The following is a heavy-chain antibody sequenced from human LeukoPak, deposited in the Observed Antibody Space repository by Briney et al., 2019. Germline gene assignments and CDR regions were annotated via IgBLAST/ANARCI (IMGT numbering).Heavy chain of an antibody. Sequence: PGGSLRLSCAASGFTFSSYGMHWARQAPGKGLEWVAFIRFNGSTKYYADSVKGRFTISRDNSKNSLYLQMNSLRAEDTAVYYCARDQDWNDRGGLDYWGQGTLVIVSS. CDR2: IRFNGSTK. J-gene: IGHJ4*02. V-gene: IGHV3-30*02. CDR3: ARDQDWNDRGGLDY. CDR1: GFTFSSYG. D-gene: IGHD1-1*01.